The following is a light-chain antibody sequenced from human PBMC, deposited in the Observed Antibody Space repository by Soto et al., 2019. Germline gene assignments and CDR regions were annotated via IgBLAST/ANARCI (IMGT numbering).Light chain of an antibody. V-gene: IGLV1-44*01. CDR3: AASDDSLNGVV. CDR1: SSNIGSHT. CDR2: SNT. Sequence: QSVLTQPPSASGTPGQTIAISRSGGSSNIGSHTVNWYQQLPGTAPRLLIYSNTQRPSGVPDRFSGSKSGTSASLAISGLQSEYEGDYYCAASDDSLNGVVFGGGTKVTVL. J-gene: IGLJ2*01.